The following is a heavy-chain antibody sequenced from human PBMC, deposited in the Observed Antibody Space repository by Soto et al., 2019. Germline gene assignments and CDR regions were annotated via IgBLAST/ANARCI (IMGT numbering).Heavy chain of an antibody. CDR2: INEGGSEK. Sequence: EVQLVESGGGLVQPGGSLRLSCAASGVTFTTFWMTWVRQAPGKGLDWVANINEGGSEKNYADSVKGRFTISRDNAEKSLYLHMNSLRAEDTAVYYCARGRSMGLWGQGTTVTVSS. J-gene: IGHJ6*02. CDR3: ARGRSMGL. V-gene: IGHV3-7*03. CDR1: GVTFTTFW.